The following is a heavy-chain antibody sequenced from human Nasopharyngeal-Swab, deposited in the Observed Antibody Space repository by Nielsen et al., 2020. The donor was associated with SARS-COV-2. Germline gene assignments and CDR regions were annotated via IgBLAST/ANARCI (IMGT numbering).Heavy chain of an antibody. Sequence: WIRQPPGKGLEWIGEINHSGSTNYNPSLKSRVTISVDTSKNQFSLKLSSVTAADTAVYYCARVLRGVAARPLGFGYYYYYYYTDVWGKGTTVTVSS. CDR2: INHSGST. V-gene: IGHV4-34*01. J-gene: IGHJ6*03. D-gene: IGHD6-6*01. CDR3: ARVLRGVAARPLGFGYYYYYYYTDV.